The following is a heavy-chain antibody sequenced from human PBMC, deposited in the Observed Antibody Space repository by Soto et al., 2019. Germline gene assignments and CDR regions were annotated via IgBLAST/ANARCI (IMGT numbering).Heavy chain of an antibody. CDR3: AREDRNYYYGMDV. CDR2: ISAYNGNT. CDR1: GYTFASYG. J-gene: IGHJ6*02. Sequence: ASVKVSCKASGYTFASYGISWVRQAPGQGLEWMGGISAYNGNTNYAQKLQSRVTMTTDTSTSTAYMELRSLRSDDTAVYYCAREDRNYYYGMDVWGQGTTVTVSS. V-gene: IGHV1-18*01.